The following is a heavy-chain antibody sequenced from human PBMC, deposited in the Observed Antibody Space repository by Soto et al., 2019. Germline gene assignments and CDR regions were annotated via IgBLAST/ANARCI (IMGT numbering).Heavy chain of an antibody. J-gene: IGHJ4*02. CDR3: ARVRGGSSGWYFDY. CDR2: ISSSSSYI. Sequence: GGSLGLSCAASGFTFSSYSMNWVRQAPGKGLEWVSSISSSSSYIYYADSVKGRFTISRDNAKNSLYLQMNSLRAEDTAVYYCARVRGGSSGWYFDYWGQGTLVTVSS. D-gene: IGHD6-19*01. V-gene: IGHV3-21*01. CDR1: GFTFSSYS.